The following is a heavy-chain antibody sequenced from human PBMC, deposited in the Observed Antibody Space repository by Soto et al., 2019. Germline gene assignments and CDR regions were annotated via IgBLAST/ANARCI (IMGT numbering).Heavy chain of an antibody. Sequence: PSEALSLTCTVSGDSVSKYHWNWFRQPAGKGLEWIGRIYTTRSPNYNPSLKSRVTMSVDTSKNQFSLKLNLSSVTAADTAVYYCARSPAYGDYANLDTWGQGTLVTVSS. CDR1: GDSVSKYH. J-gene: IGHJ5*02. V-gene: IGHV4-4*07. CDR2: IYTTRSP. CDR3: ARSPAYGDYANLDT. D-gene: IGHD4-17*01.